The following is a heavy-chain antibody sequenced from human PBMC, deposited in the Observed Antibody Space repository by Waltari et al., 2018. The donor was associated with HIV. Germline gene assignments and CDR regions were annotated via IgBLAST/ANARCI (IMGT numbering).Heavy chain of an antibody. CDR1: GFTFNNYI. CDR2: ISYDGSDK. J-gene: IGHJ4*02. V-gene: IGHV3-30*04. CDR3: AREAVTTNYYFDN. D-gene: IGHD1-1*01. Sequence: VQLVESGGGVVQPGRSLRLSCTDSGFTFNNYILNWVRQAPGKGLEWIALISYDGSDKDYADSLRGRFTISRDNSKNTLFLQMDSLRIEDTALYYCAREAVTTNYYFDNWGQGTLVTVSS.